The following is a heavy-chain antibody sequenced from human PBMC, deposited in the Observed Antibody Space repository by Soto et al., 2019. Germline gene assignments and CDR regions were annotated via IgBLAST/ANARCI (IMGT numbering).Heavy chain of an antibody. J-gene: IGHJ4*02. V-gene: IGHV2-70*01. CDR2: IDWDDDK. CDR1: GFSLRTSGMC. D-gene: IGHD3-22*01. Sequence: SGPTLVNPTQTLTLTCTFSGFSLRTSGMCVSWIRQPPGKALEWLALIDWDDDKYYSTSLKTRLTISKDTSKNQVVLTMTNMDPVDTATYYCARNNYYDSSGYYEYWGQGTLVTVSS. CDR3: ARNNYYDSSGYYEY.